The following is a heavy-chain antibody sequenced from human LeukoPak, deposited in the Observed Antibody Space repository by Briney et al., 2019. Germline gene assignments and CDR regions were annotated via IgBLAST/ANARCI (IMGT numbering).Heavy chain of an antibody. V-gene: IGHV3-9*01. J-gene: IGHJ4*02. Sequence: GGSLRLSCAASGFTFSSSAMSWVRQAPGKGLEWVSGISWNSGTIGYADSVKGRFTISRDNAKNSLYLQMNSLRTEDTALYYCAKGPLYYYDSSGRIDYWGQGTLVTVSS. CDR3: AKGPLYYYDSSGRIDY. CDR2: ISWNSGTI. D-gene: IGHD3-22*01. CDR1: GFTFSSSA.